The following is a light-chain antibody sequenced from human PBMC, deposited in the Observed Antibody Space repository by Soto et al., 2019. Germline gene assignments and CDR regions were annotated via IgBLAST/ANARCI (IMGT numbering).Light chain of an antibody. CDR3: AVWDNSLNGVA. CDR1: NSNMGRNY. CDR2: RND. V-gene: IGLV1-47*01. J-gene: IGLJ2*01. Sequence: QSVLTQTPSASGTPGQRVTISCSGSNSNMGRNYVYWYQQVPGTAPKLLMYRNDVRPSGVPDRITGSKSGTSASLVISGLRSEDEADYYCAVWDNSLNGVAFGGGTKVTVL.